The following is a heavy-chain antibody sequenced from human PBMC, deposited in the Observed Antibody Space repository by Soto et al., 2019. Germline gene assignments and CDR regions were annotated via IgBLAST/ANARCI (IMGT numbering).Heavy chain of an antibody. CDR1: GGSISSSSYY. J-gene: IGHJ4*02. CDR3: ATLQELRDPFDY. CDR2: IYYSGST. V-gene: IGHV4-39*01. Sequence: PSETLSLTCTVSGGSISSSSYYWDWIRQPPGKGLEWIGSIYYSGSTYYNPSLKSRVTISVDTSKNQFSLKLSSVTAADTAVYYCATLQELRDPFDYWGQGALVTVSS. D-gene: IGHD1-7*01.